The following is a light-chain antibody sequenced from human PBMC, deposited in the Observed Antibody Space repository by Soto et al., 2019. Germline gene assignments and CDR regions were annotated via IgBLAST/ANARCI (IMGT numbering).Light chain of an antibody. CDR2: EVT. Sequence: QSVLTQPASVSGSPGQSTTISCTGTSSDVGAYNYVSWYQHHPDKVPKLLIYEVTNRPSGVSDRFSGSKSGNTASLTISGLQAEDEADYYCSSKRDSSTLFVFGTGTKVTVL. V-gene: IGLV2-14*01. CDR3: SSKRDSSTLFV. CDR1: SSDVGAYNY. J-gene: IGLJ1*01.